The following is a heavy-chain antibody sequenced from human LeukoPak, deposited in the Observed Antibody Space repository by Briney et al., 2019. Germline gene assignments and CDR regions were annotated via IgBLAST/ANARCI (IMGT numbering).Heavy chain of an antibody. D-gene: IGHD3-10*01. CDR3: ARGRRGGRFDYYYYMDV. Sequence: SVTLSLTGAVYGGPFSGYYWTWNRQPPGKGREWIREIEQSGSSNYKPSLKSRVSISVDTSKSQFSLKLSSVTDADTGVYYCARGRRGGRFDYYYYMDVWGEGTTVTVSS. CDR2: IEQSGSS. V-gene: IGHV4-34*01. CDR1: GGPFSGYY. J-gene: IGHJ6*03.